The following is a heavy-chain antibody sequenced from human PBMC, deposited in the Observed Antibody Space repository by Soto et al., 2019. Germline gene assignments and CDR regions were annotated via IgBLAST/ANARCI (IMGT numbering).Heavy chain of an antibody. D-gene: IGHD2-15*01. CDR2: INHSGST. J-gene: IGHJ6*02. V-gene: IGHV4-34*01. Sequence: PSETLSLTCAVSGGSFSGYYWSWIRQPPGKGLEWIGEINHSGSTNYNPSLKSRVTISVDTSKNQFSLKLSSVTAADTAVYYCARDIVVVVVGYYYYYGMDVWGQGTTVTVSS. CDR1: GGSFSGYY. CDR3: ARDIVVVVVGYYYYYGMDV.